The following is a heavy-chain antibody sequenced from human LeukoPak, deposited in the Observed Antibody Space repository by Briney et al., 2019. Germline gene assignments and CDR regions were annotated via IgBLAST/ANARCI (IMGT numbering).Heavy chain of an antibody. CDR3: XXXXXXXVTTTAY. J-gene: IGHJ4*02. V-gene: IGHV3-23*01. Sequence: SXFTFSSYAMSWVRQAPGKGLEWVSSISDTGDSTYYADSVKGRFTISRDNSKNTLYLQMNSLRDEDTGVYYCXXXXXXXVTTTAYWGQGTLVTVSS. D-gene: IGHD4-17*01. CDR1: XFTFSSYA. CDR2: ISDTGDST.